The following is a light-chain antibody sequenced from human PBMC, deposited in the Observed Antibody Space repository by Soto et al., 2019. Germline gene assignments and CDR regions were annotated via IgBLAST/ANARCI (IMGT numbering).Light chain of an antibody. V-gene: IGKV3-20*01. CDR3: QQYGSSPLT. CDR1: QSVSSSY. Sequence: EIVLTPSPGTLSLSPGERATLSCRASQSVSSSYLAWYQQKPGQAPRLLIYGASSRATGIPDRFSGSGSGTDFTLTISRLEPEDFAVYYCQQYGSSPLTFGGGT. J-gene: IGKJ4*01. CDR2: GAS.